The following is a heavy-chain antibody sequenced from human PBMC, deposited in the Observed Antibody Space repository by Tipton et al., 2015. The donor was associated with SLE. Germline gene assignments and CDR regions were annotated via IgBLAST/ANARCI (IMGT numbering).Heavy chain of an antibody. J-gene: IGHJ5*02. CDR2: SNHSGTT. CDR1: NGSISGYY. CDR3: ARMRGGYNAHH. D-gene: IGHD5-24*01. V-gene: IGHV4-34*01. Sequence: TLSLTCTVYNGSISGYYWSWIRQSPEKGLEWIGESNHSGTTNSNPSLKSRVTISLDTSKNQFSLKVKSVTTADTAVYYCARMRGGYNAHHWGQGILVTVSS.